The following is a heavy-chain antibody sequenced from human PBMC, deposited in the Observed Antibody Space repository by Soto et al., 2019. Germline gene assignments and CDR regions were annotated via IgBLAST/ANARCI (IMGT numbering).Heavy chain of an antibody. J-gene: IGHJ5*02. Sequence: GGSLRLSCAASVFTFSSYSMNWVRQAPGKGLEWVSSISSSSSYIYYADSVKGRFTISRDNAKNSLYLQMNSLRAEDTAVYYCASGPYDSSGYYYHWGQGTLVTVSS. D-gene: IGHD3-22*01. V-gene: IGHV3-21*01. CDR3: ASGPYDSSGYYYH. CDR1: VFTFSSYS. CDR2: ISSSSSYI.